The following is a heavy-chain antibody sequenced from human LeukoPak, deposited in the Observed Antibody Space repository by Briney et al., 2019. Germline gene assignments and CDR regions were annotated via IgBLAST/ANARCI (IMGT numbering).Heavy chain of an antibody. CDR3: ARDRSGYSGYDEALGY. D-gene: IGHD5-12*01. J-gene: IGHJ4*02. V-gene: IGHV3-21*01. CDR1: GFTFSSYS. CDR2: ISSSSSYI. Sequence: GGSLRLSRAASGFTFSSYSMNWDRQAPGKGLEWVSSISSSSSYIYYADSVKGRFTISRDNAKNSLYLQMNSLRAEDTAVYYCARDRSGYSGYDEALGYWGQGTLVTVSS.